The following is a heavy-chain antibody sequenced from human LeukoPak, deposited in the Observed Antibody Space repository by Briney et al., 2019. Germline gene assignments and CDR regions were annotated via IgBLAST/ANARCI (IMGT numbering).Heavy chain of an antibody. V-gene: IGHV3-74*01. J-gene: IGHJ6*02. D-gene: IGHD1-1*01. Sequence: GGSLRLSCAASGFTFNNYWIHWVRQVPGKGLVWVSRINNDGSSTSYVDSVKGRFTISRDNAKNTLFLQMNSLRAEDTAVYYCARRGTGHGMDVWGQGTTVIVSS. CDR1: GFTFNNYW. CDR2: INNDGSST. CDR3: ARRGTGHGMDV.